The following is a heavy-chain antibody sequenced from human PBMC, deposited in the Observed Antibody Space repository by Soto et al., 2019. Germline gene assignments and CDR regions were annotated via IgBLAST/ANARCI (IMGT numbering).Heavy chain of an antibody. J-gene: IGHJ4*02. V-gene: IGHV3-30*18. D-gene: IGHD6-13*01. Sequence: GGSLRLSCAASGFTFSSYGMHWVRQAPGKGLEWVAVISYDGSNKYYADSVKGRFTISRDNSKNTLYLQMNSLRAEDTAVYYCAKEPYSSSPPDYWGQGTLVTVSS. CDR1: GFTFSSYG. CDR2: ISYDGSNK. CDR3: AKEPYSSSPPDY.